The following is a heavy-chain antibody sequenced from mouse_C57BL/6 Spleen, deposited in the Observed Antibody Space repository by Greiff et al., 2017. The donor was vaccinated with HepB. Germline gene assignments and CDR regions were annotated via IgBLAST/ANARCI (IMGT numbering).Heavy chain of an antibody. J-gene: IGHJ3*01. Sequence: VQLQQSGPELVKPGASVKMSCKASGYTFTDYNMHWVKQSHGKSLEWIGYINPNNGGTSYNQKFKGKATLTVNKSSSTAYMELRSLTSEDSAVYYCARSGGYDCYFAWFAYWGQGTLVTVSA. CDR3: ARSGGYDCYFAWFAY. D-gene: IGHD2-3*01. CDR2: INPNNGGT. V-gene: IGHV1-22*01. CDR1: GYTFTDYN.